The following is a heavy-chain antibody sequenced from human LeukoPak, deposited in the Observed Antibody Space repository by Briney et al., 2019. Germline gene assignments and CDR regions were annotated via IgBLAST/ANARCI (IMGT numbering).Heavy chain of an antibody. J-gene: IGHJ4*02. D-gene: IGHD6-13*01. CDR1: GGSFSGYY. Sequence: MSSETLSLTCAVYGGSFSGYYWSWIRQPPGKGLEWIGEINHSGSTNYNPSLKSRVTISVDTSKNQFSLKLSSVTAVDTAVYYCARGVYIAAAQYGYWGQGTLVTVSS. V-gene: IGHV4-34*01. CDR2: INHSGST. CDR3: ARGVYIAAAQYGY.